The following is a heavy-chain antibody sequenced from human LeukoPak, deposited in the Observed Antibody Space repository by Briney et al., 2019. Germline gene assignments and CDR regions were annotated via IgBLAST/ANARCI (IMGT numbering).Heavy chain of an antibody. V-gene: IGHV3-7*03. CDR2: IKKDGSQK. CDR3: TRVFGGYDVSDY. D-gene: IGHD3-3*01. Sequence: GGSLRLSCAASGFTFSSFWMSWVRQAPGKGLEWVANIKKDGSQKYYVDSVEGRFTISRDNAKNSLYLQMDNLRVDDTAVYYCTRVFGGYDVSDYWGQGTLVTVSS. CDR1: GFTFSSFW. J-gene: IGHJ4*02.